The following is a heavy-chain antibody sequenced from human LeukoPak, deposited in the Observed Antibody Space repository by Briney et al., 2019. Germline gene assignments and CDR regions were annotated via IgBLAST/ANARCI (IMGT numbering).Heavy chain of an antibody. Sequence: SETLSLTCTVSGASFSSSTYYWDWIRQPPGKGLEWIGSIYYSGSTYYNPSLKSRVTMSVDTSKNQFSLKLSSVTAADTAVYYCARHAGGISATGTRPFDYWGQGTLVTVSS. D-gene: IGHD6-13*01. V-gene: IGHV4-39*01. J-gene: IGHJ4*02. CDR2: IYYSGST. CDR3: ARHAGGISATGTRPFDY. CDR1: GASFSSSTYY.